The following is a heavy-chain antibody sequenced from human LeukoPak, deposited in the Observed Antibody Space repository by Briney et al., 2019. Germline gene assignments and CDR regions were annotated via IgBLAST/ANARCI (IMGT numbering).Heavy chain of an antibody. V-gene: IGHV1-69*13. Sequence: SVKVSCKASGGTFSSYAISWVRQAPGQGLEWMGGIIPIFGTANYAQKFQGRVTITADESTSTAYMELSSLRSEDTAVYYCARDKSRRGYYYDSSGYYSFDYWGQGTLVTVSS. CDR1: GGTFSSYA. CDR3: ARDKSRRGYYYDSSGYYSFDY. CDR2: IIPIFGTA. D-gene: IGHD3-22*01. J-gene: IGHJ4*02.